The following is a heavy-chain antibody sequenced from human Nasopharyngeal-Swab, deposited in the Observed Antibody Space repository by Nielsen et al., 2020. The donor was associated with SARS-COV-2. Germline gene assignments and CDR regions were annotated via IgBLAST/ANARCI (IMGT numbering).Heavy chain of an antibody. CDR1: GFTFSSYS. V-gene: IGHV3-21*01. CDR3: ARGEVITYFDY. CDR2: ISSSSSYI. D-gene: IGHD3-22*01. Sequence: GESLKISCAASGFTFSSYSRNWVRQAPGKGLEWVSSISSSSSYIYYADSVKGRFTISRDNAKNSLYLQMNSLRAEDTAVYYCARGEVITYFDYWGQGTLVTVSS. J-gene: IGHJ4*02.